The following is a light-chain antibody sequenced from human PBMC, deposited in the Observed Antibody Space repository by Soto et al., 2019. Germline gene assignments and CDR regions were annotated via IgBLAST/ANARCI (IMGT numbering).Light chain of an antibody. CDR1: KSISSSY. Sequence: EIVLTQSPCTLSLSPGERATLSCRPSKSISSSYLAWYQQKPGQAPRLLIYGASNRATGIPDRFSGSGSGTDFTLTISRLEPEDCAFYYCQHYGRSPLTLGPGTKVEIK. CDR3: QHYGRSPLT. J-gene: IGKJ3*01. CDR2: GAS. V-gene: IGKV3-20*01.